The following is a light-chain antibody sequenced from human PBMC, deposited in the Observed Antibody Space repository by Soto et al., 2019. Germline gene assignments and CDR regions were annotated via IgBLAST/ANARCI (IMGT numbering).Light chain of an antibody. CDR2: AAS. CDR1: QSVSSSF. CDR3: QQYGSSVFS. Sequence: ESVLTQSPGTLSLSPGERATLPCRASQSVSSSFLAWYQQKPGQAPRLLIYAASRRATGIPDRFSGSGSGTDFTLTISRLEPEDFAVYYCQQYGSSVFSFGPGTKVDIK. V-gene: IGKV3-20*01. J-gene: IGKJ3*01.